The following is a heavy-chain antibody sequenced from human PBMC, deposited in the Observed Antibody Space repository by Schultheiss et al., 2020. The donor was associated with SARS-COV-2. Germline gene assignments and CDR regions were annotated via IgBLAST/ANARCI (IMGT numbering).Heavy chain of an antibody. CDR2: IYHSGST. V-gene: IGHV4-59*01. CDR1: GGSISSYY. Sequence: SQTLSLTCTVSGGSISSYYWSWIRQPPGKGLEWIGEIYHSGSTYYNPSLKSRVTISVDTSKNQFSLKLSSVTAADTAVYYCARGRQQLIFDAIDIWGQGTMVTVSS. CDR3: ARGRQQLIFDAIDI. D-gene: IGHD6-13*01. J-gene: IGHJ3*02.